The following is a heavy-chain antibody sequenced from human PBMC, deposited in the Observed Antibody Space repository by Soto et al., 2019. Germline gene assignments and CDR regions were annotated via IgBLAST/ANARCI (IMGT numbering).Heavy chain of an antibody. D-gene: IGHD7-27*01. CDR1: GFTFSSYS. V-gene: IGHV3-48*01. CDR2: ISSSSSTI. J-gene: IGHJ4*02. Sequence: EVQLVESGGGLVQPGGSLRLSCAASGFTFSSYSMNWVRQAPGKGLEWVSYISSSSSTIYYADSVKGRFTISRDKAKNSLALHMNSLRAEDPAVYYCARVGCWGRIDYWGQGTLVTASS. CDR3: ARVGCWGRIDY.